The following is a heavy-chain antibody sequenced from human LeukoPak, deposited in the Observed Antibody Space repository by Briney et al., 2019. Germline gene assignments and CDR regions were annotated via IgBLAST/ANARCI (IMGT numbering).Heavy chain of an antibody. CDR3: ARGGYAF. J-gene: IGHJ4*02. D-gene: IGHD5-12*01. V-gene: IGHV3-7*01. Sequence: PGGSLRLSCAASGFTVGSKYMNWVRQAPGKGLEWVANIREDGSEKYYVGSVKGRFTISRDNAKNSLYLQMNSLRDEDTAIYYCARGGYAFWGQGTLVTVSS. CDR2: IREDGSEK. CDR1: GFTVGSKY.